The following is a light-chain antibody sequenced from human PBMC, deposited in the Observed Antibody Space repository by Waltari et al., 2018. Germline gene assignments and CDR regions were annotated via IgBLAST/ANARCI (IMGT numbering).Light chain of an antibody. CDR2: DAS. V-gene: IGKV3-11*01. Sequence: DIVLTQSPATLSLSTGERATLSCRASQNVATHLAWYQQKPGQAPRHLIYDASTQSTCIPARFSGSGSGTEFSLTISTLEPEDFAIYYCHQRSARDTFVQGTRLEIK. J-gene: IGKJ5*01. CDR1: QNVATH. CDR3: HQRSARDT.